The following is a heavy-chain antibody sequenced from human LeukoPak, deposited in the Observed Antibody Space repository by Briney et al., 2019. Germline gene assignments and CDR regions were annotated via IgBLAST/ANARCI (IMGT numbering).Heavy chain of an antibody. CDR3: AKDGGGGAFDI. CDR1: GFTFSSYG. V-gene: IGHV3-30*18. J-gene: IGHJ3*02. D-gene: IGHD3-10*01. Sequence: GRSLRLSCAAFGFTFSSYGMHWVRQAPGKGLEWVAVISYDGSNKYYADSVKGRFTISRDNSKNTLYLQMNSLRAEDTAVYYCAKDGGGGAFDIWGQGTMVTVSS. CDR2: ISYDGSNK.